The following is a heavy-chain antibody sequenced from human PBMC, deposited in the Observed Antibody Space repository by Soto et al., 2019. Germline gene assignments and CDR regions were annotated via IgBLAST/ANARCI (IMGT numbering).Heavy chain of an antibody. Sequence: RLSCAASGFTFSSYSMNWVRQAPGKGLEWVSSISSSSSYIYYADSVKGRFTISRDNAKNSLYLQMNSLRAEDTAVYYCARVKGIAVAHKHLDYWGQGTLVTVSS. CDR2: ISSSSSYI. V-gene: IGHV3-21*01. J-gene: IGHJ4*02. CDR1: GFTFSSYS. D-gene: IGHD6-19*01. CDR3: ARVKGIAVAHKHLDY.